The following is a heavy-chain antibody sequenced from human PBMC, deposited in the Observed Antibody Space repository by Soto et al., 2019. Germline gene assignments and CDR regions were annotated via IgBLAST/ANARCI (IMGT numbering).Heavy chain of an antibody. CDR2: INHSGST. J-gene: IGHJ4*02. V-gene: IGHV4-34*01. CDR1: GGSFSGYY. D-gene: IGHD2-8*02. CDR3: ARDKITGLFDY. Sequence: QVQLQQWGAGLLKPSETLSLTCAVYGGSFSGYYWTWIRQPPGTGLEWIGEINHSGSTTYNPSLTSRVTISVYTSKNQFSLKLTSVPAAETAVYYCARDKITGLFDYWGQGTLVSVSS.